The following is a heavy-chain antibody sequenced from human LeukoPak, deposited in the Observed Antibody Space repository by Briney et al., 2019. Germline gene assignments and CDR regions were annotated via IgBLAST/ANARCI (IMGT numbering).Heavy chain of an antibody. CDR2: ISGSGGST. V-gene: IGHV3-23*01. Sequence: PGGSLRLSCAASGFTFSSYAMSWVRQAPGKGLEWVSAISGSGGSTYYADSVKGRFTISRDNSKNTLYLQMNSLRAEDTAVYYCAKDRNGGITIFGVDGAFDIWGQGTMVTVSS. D-gene: IGHD3-3*01. CDR3: AKDRNGGITIFGVDGAFDI. CDR1: GFTFSSYA. J-gene: IGHJ3*02.